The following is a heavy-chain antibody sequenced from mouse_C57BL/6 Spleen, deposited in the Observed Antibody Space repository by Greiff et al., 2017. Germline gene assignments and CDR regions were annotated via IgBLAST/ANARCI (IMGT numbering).Heavy chain of an antibody. CDR1: GFTFSSYG. CDR2: INSGGSYT. Sequence: EVMLVESGGDLVKPGGSLKLSCAASGFTFSSYGMSWVRQTPDKRLEWVATINSGGSYTYYPDSVKGLFTISRDNSKNTLFLQMRSLMSEDKAMYCCARQSGYYDYDYFDYWGQGTTLTVSS. D-gene: IGHD2-4*01. J-gene: IGHJ2*01. CDR3: ARQSGYYDYDYFDY. V-gene: IGHV5-6*01.